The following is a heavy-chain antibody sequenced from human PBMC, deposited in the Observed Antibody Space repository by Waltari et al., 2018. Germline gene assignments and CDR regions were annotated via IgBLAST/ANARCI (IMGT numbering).Heavy chain of an antibody. CDR1: GGSISTSSYY. D-gene: IGHD5-18*01. J-gene: IGHJ5*01. CDR3: AGLRYSFINWLDP. V-gene: IGHV4-39*01. CDR2: IDYGGTA. Sequence: QLQLQESGPGLVKPSETLSLTCSVSGGSISTSSYYWGWVRQPPGKGLQWIGSIDYGGTAYYNSSLKSRVTMSVDTSKNQFSLELRSVTAADTAVYYCAGLRYSFINWLDPWGQGTLVTVSS.